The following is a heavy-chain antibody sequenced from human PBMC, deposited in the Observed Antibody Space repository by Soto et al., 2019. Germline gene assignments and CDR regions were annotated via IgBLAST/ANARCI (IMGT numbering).Heavy chain of an antibody. Sequence: ASVKVSCKASGDTFNRQDMRWVRQAPGQGLEWMGGTIPMFGTPHYAEKFQDRVTITADESTGTAYLELSSLTSEDTAVYYCAKGQPATVVTPVRLFSAFDPWGQGTLVTVSS. CDR2: TIPMFGTP. CDR3: AKGQPATVVTPVRLFSAFDP. J-gene: IGHJ5*02. D-gene: IGHD4-17*01. V-gene: IGHV1-69*13. CDR1: GDTFNRQD.